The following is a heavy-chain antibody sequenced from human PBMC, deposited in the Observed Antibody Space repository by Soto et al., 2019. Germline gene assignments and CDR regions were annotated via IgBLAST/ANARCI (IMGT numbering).Heavy chain of an antibody. J-gene: IGHJ4*02. CDR2: IIPIFGTA. D-gene: IGHD5-18*01. V-gene: IGHV1-69*13. Sequence: SVKVSCKASGGTFSSYAISRVRQAPGQGLEWMGGIIPIFGTANYAQKFQGRVTITADESTSTAYMELSSLRSEDTAVYYCARGHRIQRWFPFDYWGQGTLVTVSS. CDR3: ARGHRIQRWFPFDY. CDR1: GGTFSSYA.